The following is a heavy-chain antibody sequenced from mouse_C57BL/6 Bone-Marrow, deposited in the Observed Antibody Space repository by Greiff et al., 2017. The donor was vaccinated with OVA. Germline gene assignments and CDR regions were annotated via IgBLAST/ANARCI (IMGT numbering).Heavy chain of an antibody. D-gene: IGHD1-1*01. J-gene: IGHJ2*01. CDR2: ISSGSSTI. V-gene: IGHV5-17*01. CDR1: GFTFSDYG. CDR3: ARPPYGSSLYYFDY. Sequence: EVKVVESGGGLVKPGGSLKLSCAASGFTFSDYGMHWVRQAPEKGLEWVAYISSGSSTIYYADTVKGRFTISRDNAKNTLFLQMTSLRSEDTAMYYCARPPYGSSLYYFDYWGQGTTLTVSS.